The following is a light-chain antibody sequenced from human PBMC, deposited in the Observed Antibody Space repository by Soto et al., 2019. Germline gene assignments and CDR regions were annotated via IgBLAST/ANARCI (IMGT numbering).Light chain of an antibody. CDR1: QSVSSGY. CDR3: QQFGTSPLVT. Sequence: NVLTQSPGTLSLSPWERGTLSCRASQSVSSGYLAWYQQKPGQAPRLLIYGASTRATDIPDRFSGSGSGTDFILTISRVEPEDFAVYYCQQFGTSPLVTFGPGTKVDIK. CDR2: GAS. J-gene: IGKJ3*01. V-gene: IGKV3-20*01.